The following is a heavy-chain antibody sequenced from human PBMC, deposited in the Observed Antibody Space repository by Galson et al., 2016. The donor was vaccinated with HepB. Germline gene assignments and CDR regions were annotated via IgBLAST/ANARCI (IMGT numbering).Heavy chain of an antibody. CDR3: ARPSGKYSGGFDI. Sequence: SLRLSCAASGFRFSEHYMDWVRQAPGKGLEWVGRTRNKVNSYTTEYAASVKGRFTISRDDSKNSLYLQVNSLKTEDTALYYCARPSGKYSGGFDIWGQGTMVTVSS. CDR2: TRNKVNSYTT. J-gene: IGHJ3*02. D-gene: IGHD2/OR15-2a*01. V-gene: IGHV3-72*01. CDR1: GFRFSEHY.